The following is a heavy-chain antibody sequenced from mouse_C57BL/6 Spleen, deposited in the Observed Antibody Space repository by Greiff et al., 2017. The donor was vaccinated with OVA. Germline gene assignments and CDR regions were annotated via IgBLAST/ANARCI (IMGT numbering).Heavy chain of an antibody. CDR1: GFTFSSYG. D-gene: IGHD1-1*02. CDR3: ARRHGDYAMDY. Sequence: EVKLMESGGDLVKPGGSLKLSCAASGFTFSSYGMSWVRQTPDKRLEWVATISSGGSYTYYPDSVKGRFTISRDNAKNTLYLQMSSLKSEDTAMYYCARRHGDYAMDYWGQGTSVTVSS. V-gene: IGHV5-6*02. J-gene: IGHJ4*01. CDR2: ISSGGSYT.